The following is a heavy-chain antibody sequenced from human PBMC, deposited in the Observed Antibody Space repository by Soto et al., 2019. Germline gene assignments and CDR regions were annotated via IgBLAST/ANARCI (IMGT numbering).Heavy chain of an antibody. V-gene: IGHV3-33*01. D-gene: IGHD5-18*01. CDR3: ASFSDGYSFDY. Sequence: QVQLVESGGGVVQPGRSLRLSCAASGFTFSSYGMHWVRQAPGKGLEWVAVIWYDGSNKYYADSVKGRFTISRDNSKNTLYLQMNSLRAEDTAEYYCASFSDGYSFDYWGQGTLVTVSS. CDR1: GFTFSSYG. CDR2: IWYDGSNK. J-gene: IGHJ4*02.